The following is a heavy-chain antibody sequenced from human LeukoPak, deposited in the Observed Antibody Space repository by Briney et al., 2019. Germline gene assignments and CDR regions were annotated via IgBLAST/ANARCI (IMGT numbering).Heavy chain of an antibody. CDR2: IRSKAYGGTT. V-gene: IGHV3-49*04. CDR1: GFTFGDYA. CDR3: TRDLPSIFGVVPGAFDI. Sequence: GGSLRLSCTASGFTFGDYAMSWVRQAPGKGLEWVGFIRSKAYGGTTEYAASVKGRFTISRDDSKSIAYLQMNSLKTEDTAVYYCTRDLPSIFGVVPGAFDIWGQGTMVTVSS. J-gene: IGHJ3*02. D-gene: IGHD3-3*01.